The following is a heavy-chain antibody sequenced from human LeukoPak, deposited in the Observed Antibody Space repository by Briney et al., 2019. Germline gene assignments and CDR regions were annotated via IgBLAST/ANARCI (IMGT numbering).Heavy chain of an antibody. J-gene: IGHJ4*02. V-gene: IGHV1-18*01. D-gene: IGHD3-10*01. Sequence: ASVKVSCKASGYTFTSYDISWVRQGPGQGLEWMGWISAYNGNTNYAQKLQGRVTMTTDTSTSTAYMELRSLRSDDTAVYYCAREMFRGVIDYWGQGTLVTVSS. CDR3: AREMFRGVIDY. CDR2: ISAYNGNT. CDR1: GYTFTSYD.